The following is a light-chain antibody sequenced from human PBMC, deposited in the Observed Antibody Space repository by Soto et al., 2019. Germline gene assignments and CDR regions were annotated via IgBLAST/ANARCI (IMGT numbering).Light chain of an antibody. J-gene: IGKJ4*01. CDR3: QQYYSTPPYT. Sequence: DIVMTQSPDSLAVSLGERATINCKSSQSVLYSSNNKNYLAWYQQKPGQPPKLLIYWASTRESGVPDRFSGSGSGTDLNLTISSLQAEDVAVYYCQQYYSTPPYTFGGGTKVEIK. CDR1: QSVLYSSNNKNY. V-gene: IGKV4-1*01. CDR2: WAS.